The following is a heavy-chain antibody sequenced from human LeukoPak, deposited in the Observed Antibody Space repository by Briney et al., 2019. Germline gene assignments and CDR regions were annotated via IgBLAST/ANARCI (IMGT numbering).Heavy chain of an antibody. CDR2: IYHSGST. V-gene: IGHV4-38-2*02. CDR3: ARDSVGATTAPY. J-gene: IGHJ4*02. Sequence: PSETLSLTCTVSGGSISSYYWSWIRQPPGKGLEWIGSIYHSGSTYYNPSLKSRVTTSVDTSKNQFSLKLSSVTAADTAVYYCARDSVGATTAPYWGQGTLVTVSS. D-gene: IGHD1-26*01. CDR1: GGSISSYY.